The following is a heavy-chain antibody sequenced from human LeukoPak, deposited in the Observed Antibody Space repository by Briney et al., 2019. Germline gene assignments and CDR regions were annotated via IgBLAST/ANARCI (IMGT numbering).Heavy chain of an antibody. D-gene: IGHD3-22*01. V-gene: IGHV3-23*01. CDR1: GFTFSTYA. CDR2: ISGSGDPT. CDR3: AKKVNYYDSSGYYPFDY. J-gene: IGHJ4*02. Sequence: GGSLRLSCAASGFTFSTYAMTWVRQVPGKGLDWVSVISGSGDPTYYADFVKGRFTVSRDNSKNTLYLQMNSLRAEDTAVYYCAKKVNYYDSSGYYPFDYWGQGTLVTASS.